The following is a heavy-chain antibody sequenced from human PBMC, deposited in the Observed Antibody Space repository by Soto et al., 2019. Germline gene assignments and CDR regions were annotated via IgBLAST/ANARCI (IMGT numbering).Heavy chain of an antibody. CDR3: ARRGFFYGMDV. CDR1: GYSISSGYY. D-gene: IGHD3-3*01. CDR2: IYHSGST. J-gene: IGHJ6*02. V-gene: IGHV4-38-2*01. Sequence: SETLSLTCAVSGYSISSGYYWGWIRQPPGKGLEWIGSIYHSGSTYYNPSLKSRVTISADTSKNQFSLKLSSVTAADTAVYYCARRGFFYGMDVWGQGTTVTVSS.